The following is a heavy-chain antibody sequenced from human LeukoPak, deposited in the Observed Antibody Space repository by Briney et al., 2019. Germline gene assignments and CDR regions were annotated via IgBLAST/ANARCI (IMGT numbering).Heavy chain of an antibody. Sequence: GGSLRLSCAASGFTFSDSAMTWVRQAPGTGLEWVSLISFSGDSIYYADSVRGRFTISRDNSKDTLYLQMNSLRAEDTAVYYCAKTENYYDGTGYFDYWGQGTLVTVSS. J-gene: IGHJ4*02. V-gene: IGHV3-23*01. CDR1: GFTFSDSA. CDR3: AKTENYYDGTGYFDY. CDR2: ISFSGDSI. D-gene: IGHD3-22*01.